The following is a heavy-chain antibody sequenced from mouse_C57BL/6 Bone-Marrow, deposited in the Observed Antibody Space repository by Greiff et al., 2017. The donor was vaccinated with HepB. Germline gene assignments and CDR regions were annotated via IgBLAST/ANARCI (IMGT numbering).Heavy chain of an antibody. D-gene: IGHD4-1*01. CDR3: ASKLHAMDY. Sequence: EVQLVESGGDLVKPGGSLKLSCAASGFTFSSYGMSWVRQTPDKRLEWVATISSGGSYTYYPDSVKGRFTISRDNAKNTLYLQMSSLKSEDTAMYYCASKLHAMDYWGQGTSVTVSS. V-gene: IGHV5-6*01. CDR2: ISSGGSYT. J-gene: IGHJ4*01. CDR1: GFTFSSYG.